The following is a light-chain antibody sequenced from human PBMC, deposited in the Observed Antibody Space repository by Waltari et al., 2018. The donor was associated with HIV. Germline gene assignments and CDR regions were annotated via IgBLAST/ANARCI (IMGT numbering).Light chain of an antibody. CDR1: QGIGIF. CDR2: GAS. Sequence: DVQMTQSPSSLSAFVGDRVTITCRASQGIGIFLAWFQQKPGKVPKLLISGASTLQSGVASRFSGSGSGTDFALTISSLQPEDVASYYCQKYNSAPFTFGPGTKVDLK. V-gene: IGKV1-27*01. J-gene: IGKJ3*01. CDR3: QKYNSAPFT.